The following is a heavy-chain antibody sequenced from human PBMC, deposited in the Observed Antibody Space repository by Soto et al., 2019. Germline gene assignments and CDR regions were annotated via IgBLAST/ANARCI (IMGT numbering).Heavy chain of an antibody. CDR2: IYSSGTT. Sequence: QVEVQESGPGLVKPSETLSLTCTVSGGSINNYYCSWIRQAAGKGLEWIGRIYSSGTTNYNPSLKSRVTMSVDISKSQFSLTLRSVTAADTAVYYCVRDIGGSGWFAPWDQGTLVAVSS. CDR3: VRDIGGSGWFAP. D-gene: IGHD2-15*01. V-gene: IGHV4-4*07. J-gene: IGHJ5*02. CDR1: GGSINNYY.